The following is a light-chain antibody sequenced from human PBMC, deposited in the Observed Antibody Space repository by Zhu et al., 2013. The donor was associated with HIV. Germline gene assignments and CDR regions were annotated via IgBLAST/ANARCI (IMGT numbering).Light chain of an antibody. V-gene: IGKV1-9*01. CDR1: QGIRTY. CDR2: AAS. CDR3: QQLTSYPLT. J-gene: IGKJ1*01. Sequence: DIQLTQSPSFLSASVGDRVTITCRASQGIRTYLAWYQQKPGKAPRLLIYAASTLQSGVSSRFSGTGSGTDFTLTIRRLQPEDSATYYCQQLTSYPLTFGQGTKVEIK.